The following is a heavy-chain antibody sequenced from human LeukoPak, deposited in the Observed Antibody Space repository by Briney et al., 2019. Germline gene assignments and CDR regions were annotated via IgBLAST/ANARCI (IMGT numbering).Heavy chain of an antibody. CDR3: ARVPPRDYCSGGSCYSFFDY. D-gene: IGHD2-15*01. CDR2: IIPILGTA. V-gene: IGHV1-69*13. Sequence: ASVKVSCKASGYTFTSYGISWVRQAPGQGLEWMGGIIPILGTANYAQKFQGRVTITADESTSTAYMELSSLRSEDTAVYYCARVPPRDYCSGGSCYSFFDYWGQGTLVTVSS. J-gene: IGHJ4*02. CDR1: GYTFTSYG.